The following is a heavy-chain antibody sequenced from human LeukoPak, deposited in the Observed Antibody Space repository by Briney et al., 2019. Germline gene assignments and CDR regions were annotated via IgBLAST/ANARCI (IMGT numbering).Heavy chain of an antibody. J-gene: IGHJ4*02. Sequence: GGSLRLSCAASGFTFSSYWMHWVRQAPGKGLVWVSRINSDGSSTSYADSVKGRFTISRDNAKNTLYLQMNSLRAEDTAVYYCARMDSSGYTCFDYWGQGTLVTVSS. CDR2: INSDGSST. CDR1: GFTFSSYW. CDR3: ARMDSSGYTCFDY. D-gene: IGHD3-22*01. V-gene: IGHV3-74*01.